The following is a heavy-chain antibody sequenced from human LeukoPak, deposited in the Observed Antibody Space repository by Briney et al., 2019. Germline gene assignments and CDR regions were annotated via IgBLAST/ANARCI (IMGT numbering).Heavy chain of an antibody. CDR2: IKEDGSKK. CDR1: GFTFSNYW. Sequence: GGSLRLSCAASGFTFSNYWMSWVRQAPGKGLEWVANIKEDGSKKNYADSVKGRFTISRDNAKNSLYLQMSSLRAEDTAVYYCARDKVGATRDYWGQGTLVTVSS. D-gene: IGHD1-26*01. CDR3: ARDKVGATRDY. V-gene: IGHV3-7*01. J-gene: IGHJ4*02.